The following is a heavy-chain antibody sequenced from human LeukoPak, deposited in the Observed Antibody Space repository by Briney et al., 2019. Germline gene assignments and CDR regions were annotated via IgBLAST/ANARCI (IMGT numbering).Heavy chain of an antibody. J-gene: IGHJ6*02. CDR1: GYTFTSYD. V-gene: IGHV1-8*01. CDR3: ARGSVTYYDILTGYYQTKYYYYGMDV. D-gene: IGHD3-9*01. Sequence: ASVNVSCKASGYTFTSYDINWVRQATGQGLEWMGWMNPNSGNTGYAQKFQGRVTMTRNTSISTAYMELSSLRSEDTAVYYCARGSVTYYDILTGYYQTKYYYYGMDVWGQGTTVTVSS. CDR2: MNPNSGNT.